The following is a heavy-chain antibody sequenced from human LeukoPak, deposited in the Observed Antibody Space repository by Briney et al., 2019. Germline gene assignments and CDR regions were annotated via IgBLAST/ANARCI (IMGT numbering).Heavy chain of an antibody. Sequence: GRSLRLSCAASGFTFSSYGMHWVRQAPGKGLEWVAVIWYDGSNKYYADSVKGRFTISRDNSKNTLYLQMNSLRAEDTAVYYCARVRLRGPLYGMDVWGQGTTVTASS. CDR1: GFTFSSYG. V-gene: IGHV3-33*01. CDR2: IWYDGSNK. J-gene: IGHJ6*02. D-gene: IGHD5-12*01. CDR3: ARVRLRGPLYGMDV.